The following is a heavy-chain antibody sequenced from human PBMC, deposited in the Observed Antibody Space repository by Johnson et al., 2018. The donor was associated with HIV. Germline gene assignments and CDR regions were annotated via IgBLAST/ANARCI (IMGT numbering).Heavy chain of an antibody. J-gene: IGHJ3*02. Sequence: QVQLVESGGGVVQPGRSLRLSCAASGFTPSSYGMHWVRQAPGKGLEWVAVISYDGSKKYHADSVKGRFTISRDNSKNTLYLQMNSLRAEDTAVYYCAKDAPGVVVAATQDRDAFDIWGQGTMVTVSS. CDR1: GFTPSSYG. V-gene: IGHV3-30*18. CDR2: ISYDGSKK. D-gene: IGHD2-15*01. CDR3: AKDAPGVVVAATQDRDAFDI.